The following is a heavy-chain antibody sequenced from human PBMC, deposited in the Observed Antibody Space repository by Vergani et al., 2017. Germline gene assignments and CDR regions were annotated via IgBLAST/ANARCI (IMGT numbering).Heavy chain of an antibody. Sequence: QVQLVQSGSELKKPGASVKVSCKASGYTFTSYAMNWVRQAPGQRLEWMGWINTNTGNPTYAQGFTGRFVFSLDTSVSTAYLQISSLKAEDTAVYYCARATIHYYGSGSYRGRYYFDYWGQGTLVTVSS. D-gene: IGHD3-10*01. CDR1: GYTFTSYA. J-gene: IGHJ4*02. CDR3: ARATIHYYGSGSYRGRYYFDY. V-gene: IGHV7-4-1*02. CDR2: INTNTGNP.